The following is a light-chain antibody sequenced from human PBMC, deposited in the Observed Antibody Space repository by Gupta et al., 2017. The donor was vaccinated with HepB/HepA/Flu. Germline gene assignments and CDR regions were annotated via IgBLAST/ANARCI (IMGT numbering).Light chain of an antibody. CDR2: RTN. CDR1: SGSVSTSQY. Sequence: QTVVTQEPSLSVSPGGTVTLTCGLTSGSVSTSQYPNWYQQTPGQAHRTLIYRTNTRSSGVPGRFSGSILGETAALTITGAQTEDESVYYCLLVVSSGTWLFGGGTRLTVL. V-gene: IGLV8-61*01. J-gene: IGLJ3*02. CDR3: LLVVSSGTWL.